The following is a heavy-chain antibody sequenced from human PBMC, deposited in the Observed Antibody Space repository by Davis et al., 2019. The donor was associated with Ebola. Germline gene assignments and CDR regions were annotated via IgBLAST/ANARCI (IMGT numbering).Heavy chain of an antibody. D-gene: IGHD2-2*02. J-gene: IGHJ6*02. CDR2: ISAYNGNT. CDR1: GYTFTSYG. V-gene: IGHV1-18*01. CDR3: ARERVGYCSSTSCYTVGKYYYYYGMDV. Sequence: AASVKVSCKASGYTFTSYGISWVRQAPGQGLEWMGWISAYNGNTNYAQKLQGRVTMTTDTSTSTAYMELRSLRSDDTAVYYCARERVGYCSSTSCYTVGKYYYYYGMDVWGQGTTVTVSS.